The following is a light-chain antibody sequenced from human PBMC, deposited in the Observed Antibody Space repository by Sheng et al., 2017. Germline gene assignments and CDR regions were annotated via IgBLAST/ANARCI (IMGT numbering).Light chain of an antibody. V-gene: IGKV3-15*01. J-gene: IGKJ1*01. CDR1: QSISSN. Sequence: EIVMTQSPATLSVSPGQRATLSCRASQSISSNLAWYQQKPGQAPRVLIFGASTRATGIPARFSGSGSGTEFTLTISSLQSEDSAVYYCQQYNSWPPAFGQGTKVEIK. CDR2: GAS. CDR3: QQYNSWPPA.